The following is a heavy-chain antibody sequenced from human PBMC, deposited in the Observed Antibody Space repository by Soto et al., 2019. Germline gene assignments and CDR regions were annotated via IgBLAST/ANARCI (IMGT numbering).Heavy chain of an antibody. CDR2: IKEDGSDM. CDR1: GFTFSSYW. CDR3: ATEVWVYYDFWSGYSDY. V-gene: IGHV3-7*01. J-gene: IGHJ4*02. Sequence: EVQLVESGGGLVQPGGSLRLSCAASGFTFSSYWMSWVRQAPGKGLEWVANIKEDGSDMYYVDSVKGRFTISRDNAKNSLYLQMNSLRAEDTAVYYCATEVWVYYDFWSGYSDYWGQGTLGTVSS. D-gene: IGHD3-3*01.